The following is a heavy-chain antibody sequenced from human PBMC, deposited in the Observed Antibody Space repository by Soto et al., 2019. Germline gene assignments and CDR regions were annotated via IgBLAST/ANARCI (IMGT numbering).Heavy chain of an antibody. D-gene: IGHD2-2*01. Sequence: EVQLVESGGDLVKPGGSLRLACGGSGVSFSKAWMNWVRQAPGKGLEWVGRIKRKVDGETTDYAAPVKGRFTISRDDSINTLYLQMNSLKTDDPAVYYGATDTSDTVDYAMGFWGQGTTVTVPS. CDR2: IKRKVDGETT. CDR1: GVSFSKAW. V-gene: IGHV3-15*07. CDR3: ATDTSDTVDYAMGF. J-gene: IGHJ6*02.